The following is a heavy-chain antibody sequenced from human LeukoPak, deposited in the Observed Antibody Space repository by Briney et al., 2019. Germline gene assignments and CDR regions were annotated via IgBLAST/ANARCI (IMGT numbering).Heavy chain of an antibody. CDR3: ARGNIVATISTLYNWFDP. CDR1: GGSFSGYY. CDR2: INHSGST. V-gene: IGHV4-34*01. D-gene: IGHD5-12*01. Sequence: SETLSLTCAVYGGSFSGYYWSWIRQPPGKGLEWIGEINHSGSTNYNPSLKSRVTISVDMSKNQFSLNVYSVTAADTAVYYCARGNIVATISTLYNWFDPWGQGTLVTVSS. J-gene: IGHJ5*02.